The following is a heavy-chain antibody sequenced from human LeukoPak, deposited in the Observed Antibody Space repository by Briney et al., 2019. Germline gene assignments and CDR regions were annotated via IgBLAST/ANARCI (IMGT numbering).Heavy chain of an antibody. V-gene: IGHV1-2*02. D-gene: IGHD2-2*01. CDR3: ARARYQLLSTWFDP. CDR1: GYTFTGYY. J-gene: IGHJ5*02. CDR2: INPNSGDT. Sequence: GASVKVSCKASGYTFTGYYMHWVRQAPGQGLEWMGWINPNSGDTIYAQKFQGRVTMTRDTSISIVYMELSRLRSDDTAVCYCARARYQLLSTWFDPWGQGTLVTVSS.